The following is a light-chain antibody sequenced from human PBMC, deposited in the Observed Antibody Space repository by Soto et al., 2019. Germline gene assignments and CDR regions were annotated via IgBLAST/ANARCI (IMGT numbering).Light chain of an antibody. CDR1: QDISSY. CDR3: QQLNRFPRT. CDR2: AAS. V-gene: IGKV1-9*01. Sequence: DIQLTQSPSFLSASVGDRVIITCRASQDISSYLAWYHQRPGKDPRFLTHAASTLQSGVPSRFSAAGSGTTFTLTISSLQPEDIATYYCQQLNRFPRTFGQGTKVEV. J-gene: IGKJ1*01.